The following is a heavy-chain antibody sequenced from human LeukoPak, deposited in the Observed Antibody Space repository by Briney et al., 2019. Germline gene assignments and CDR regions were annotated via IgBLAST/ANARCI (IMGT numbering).Heavy chain of an antibody. J-gene: IGHJ4*02. V-gene: IGHV3-23*01. CDR2: ISGSGGST. Sequence: GGSLRLSCAASGFTFSSYALSWVRQAPGKGLEWVSTISGSGGSTYYADSVKGRFTISRDNSKNTLYLQMNSLRAEDTAVYYCAKGYGSGSSRYYFDYWGQGTLVTVSS. D-gene: IGHD3-10*01. CDR1: GFTFSSYA. CDR3: AKGYGSGSSRYYFDY.